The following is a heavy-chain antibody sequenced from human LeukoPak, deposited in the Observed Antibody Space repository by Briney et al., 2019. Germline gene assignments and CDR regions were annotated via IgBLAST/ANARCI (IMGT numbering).Heavy chain of an antibody. Sequence: GGSLRLSCAASGFTVSSNYMSWVRQAPGKGLEWVSSISSSSSYIYYADSVKGRFTISRDNAKNSLYLQMNSLRAEDTAVYYCARGPRGYSYGYGLYWGQGTLVTVSS. V-gene: IGHV3-21*01. J-gene: IGHJ4*02. CDR2: ISSSSSYI. CDR3: ARGPRGYSYGYGLY. D-gene: IGHD5-18*01. CDR1: GFTVSSNY.